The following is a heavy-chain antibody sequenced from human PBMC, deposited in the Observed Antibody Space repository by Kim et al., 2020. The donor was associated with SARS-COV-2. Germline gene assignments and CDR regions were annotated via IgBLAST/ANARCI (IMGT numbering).Heavy chain of an antibody. CDR1: GFTFSSYS. J-gene: IGHJ4*02. Sequence: GGSLRLSRAASGFTFSSYSMNWVRQAPGKGLEWVSSISSSSSYIYYADSVKGRFTISRDNAKNSLYLQMNSLRAEDTAVYYCASSLSSSWPFDYWGQGTLVTVSS. D-gene: IGHD6-13*01. CDR2: ISSSSSYI. CDR3: ASSLSSSWPFDY. V-gene: IGHV3-21*01.